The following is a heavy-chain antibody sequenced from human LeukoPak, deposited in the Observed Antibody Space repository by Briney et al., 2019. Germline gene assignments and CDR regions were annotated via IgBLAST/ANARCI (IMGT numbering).Heavy chain of an antibody. Sequence: GGSLRLSCAASGFTFSSYGMHWVRQAPGKGLEWVAVISYDGSNKYYADPVKGRFTVSRDNSKNTLYLQMNSLRAEDTAVYYCAKDMTTVTTIFGDPAHWGQGTLVTVSS. D-gene: IGHD4-17*01. V-gene: IGHV3-30*18. CDR3: AKDMTTVTTIFGDPAH. CDR2: ISYDGSNK. CDR1: GFTFSSYG. J-gene: IGHJ4*02.